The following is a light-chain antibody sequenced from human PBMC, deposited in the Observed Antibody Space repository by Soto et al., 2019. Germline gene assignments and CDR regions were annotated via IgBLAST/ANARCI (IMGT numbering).Light chain of an antibody. CDR1: QSVTSSY. V-gene: IGKV3-20*01. J-gene: IGKJ1*01. CDR3: QQYASPPRT. Sequence: IVLNQSRGTVSLTPGERATLSCRVSQSVTSSYLAWWQQKPGQAPRLLIYGAPSRATGIPDRFSGSGSGTDCTLTISSLEPEDSTVYDCQQYASPPRTFGQGTKVDIK. CDR2: GAP.